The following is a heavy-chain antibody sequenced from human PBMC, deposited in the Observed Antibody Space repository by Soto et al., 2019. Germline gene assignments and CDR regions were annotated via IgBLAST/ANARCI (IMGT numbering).Heavy chain of an antibody. CDR2: IYHSGST. Sequence: PSETLSLTCAVSGGSISSGGYSWSWIRQPPGKGLEWIGYIYHSGSTYYNPSLKSRATISVDGSKNQFSLKLSSVTAADTAVYYCARRGITGTTFFDYWGQGTLVTVSS. V-gene: IGHV4-30-2*01. J-gene: IGHJ4*02. D-gene: IGHD1-7*01. CDR3: ARRGITGTTFFDY. CDR1: GGSISSGGYS.